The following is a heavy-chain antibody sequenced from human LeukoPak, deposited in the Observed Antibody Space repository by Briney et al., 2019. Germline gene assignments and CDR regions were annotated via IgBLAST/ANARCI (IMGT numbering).Heavy chain of an antibody. D-gene: IGHD3-10*01. CDR2: ISTTGGTT. CDR1: GLTFSSYG. J-gene: IGHJ4*02. Sequence: GGSLRLSCAASGLTFSSYGMSWVRQAPGRGLEWVSAISTTGGTTYYADSVRGRFTISRDNSRNTLYLQMNSLRAEDTAVYYCARGGITPYWGQGTLVTVSS. V-gene: IGHV3-23*01. CDR3: ARGGITPY.